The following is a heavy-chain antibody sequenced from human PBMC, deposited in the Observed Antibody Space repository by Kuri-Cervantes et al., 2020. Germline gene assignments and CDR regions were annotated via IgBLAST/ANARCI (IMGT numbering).Heavy chain of an antibody. J-gene: IGHJ6*02. D-gene: IGHD6-13*01. CDR3: AKQVAAADNYYYYGMDV. CDR1: GFTFRSSA. V-gene: IGHV3-30*04. CDR2: MSYDGSNK. Sequence: GGSLRLSCAASGFTFRSSAMHWVRQAPGKGLEWVAVMSYDGSNKYYADSVKGRFTISRDNAKNSLYLQMNSLRAEDTALYYCAKQVAAADNYYYYGMDVWGQGTTVTVSS.